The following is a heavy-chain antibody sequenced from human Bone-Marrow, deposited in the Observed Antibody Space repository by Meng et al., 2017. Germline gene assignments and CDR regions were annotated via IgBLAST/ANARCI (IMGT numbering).Heavy chain of an antibody. D-gene: IGHD1-26*01. Sequence: SVKVSCKASGYTFTSYGISWVRQAPGQGLEWMGGIIPIFGTANYAQKFQGRVTITADESTSTAYMELSSLRSEDTAVYYCARSKWERPDGLDYWGQGTLVTVSS. CDR3: ARSKWERPDGLDY. V-gene: IGHV1-69*13. CDR2: IIPIFGTA. CDR1: GYTFTSYG. J-gene: IGHJ4*02.